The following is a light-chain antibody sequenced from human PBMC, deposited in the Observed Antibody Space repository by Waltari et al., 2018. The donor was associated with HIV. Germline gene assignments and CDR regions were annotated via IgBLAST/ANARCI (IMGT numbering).Light chain of an antibody. Sequence: QSVLTQPPSVSGAPGQMVNISYTGSSSNLGAGYAVHCYQQLPGTAPKLLIYATTNRPSGGPDRFFGSRSGTSASLAITGLQAEDEADYYCQSYDSGLSGSTVFGGGTKLTVL. J-gene: IGLJ2*01. V-gene: IGLV1-40*01. CDR3: QSYDSGLSGSTV. CDR2: ATT. CDR1: SSNLGAGYA.